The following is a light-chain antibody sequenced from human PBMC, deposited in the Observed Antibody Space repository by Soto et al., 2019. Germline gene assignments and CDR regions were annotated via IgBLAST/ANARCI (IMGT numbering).Light chain of an antibody. J-gene: IGKJ4*01. CDR3: QQDNNWPPRT. CDR2: GAY. Sequence: EIVMTQSPATLSVSPGERATLSCRASQSVSSNLAWYQHKPGQAPRLLIYGAYTRATGIPAMFSGSWAGTEFTLTISSMHSEDFSVYYCQQDNNWPPRTVGGGTKGESK. CDR1: QSVSSN. V-gene: IGKV3-15*01.